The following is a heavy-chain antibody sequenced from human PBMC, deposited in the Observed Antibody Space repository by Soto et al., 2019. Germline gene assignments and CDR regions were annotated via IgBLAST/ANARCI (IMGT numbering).Heavy chain of an antibody. CDR2: FIPIFCTA. Sequence: QVQLVQSGAEVKKPGSSVKVSCKASGGTFSSYAISWVRQAPGQGLEWMGGFIPIFCTAIYAQKFQGRVTISADESTITAYMERRSLRSEETAVYYCAGGDDSSGDYFVGSRFDYWGQGTRVTVYS. D-gene: IGHD3-22*01. J-gene: IGHJ4*02. V-gene: IGHV1-69*12. CDR1: GGTFSSYA. CDR3: AGGDDSSGDYFVGSRFDY.